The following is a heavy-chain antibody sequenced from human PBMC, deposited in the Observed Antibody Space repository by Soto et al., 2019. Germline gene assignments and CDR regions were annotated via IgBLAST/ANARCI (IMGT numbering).Heavy chain of an antibody. CDR3: ARHRARNWFDP. J-gene: IGHJ5*02. CDR2: IYYSGST. V-gene: IGHV4-39*01. CDR1: GGSISSSSYY. D-gene: IGHD6-6*01. Sequence: QLQLQESGPGLVKPSETLSLTCIVSGGSISSSSYYWGWIRQPPGKGLEGIGSIYYSGSTYYNPSLKSRVTISVDTSKNQFSLKLSSVTAADTAVFYCARHRARNWFDPWGQGTLVTVSS.